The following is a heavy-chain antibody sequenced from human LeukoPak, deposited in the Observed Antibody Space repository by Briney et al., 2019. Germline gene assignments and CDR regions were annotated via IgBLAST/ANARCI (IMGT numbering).Heavy chain of an antibody. J-gene: IGHJ4*02. V-gene: IGHV4-59*12. CDR1: GGSISSYY. CDR3: ARVLWSGYNGRYFDY. Sequence: SETLSLTCTVSGGSISSYYWSWIRQPPGKGLEWIGYIYYSGSAYYNPSLKSRITISVDTSKNQFSLKLNSVTAADTAVYYCARVLWSGYNGRYFDYWGQGTLVTVSS. CDR2: IYYSGSA. D-gene: IGHD5-24*01.